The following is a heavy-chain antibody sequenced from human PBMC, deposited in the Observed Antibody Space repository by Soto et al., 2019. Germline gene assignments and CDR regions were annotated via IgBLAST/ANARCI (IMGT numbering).Heavy chain of an antibody. CDR3: ARHFVAVVIKGWGY. CDR1: GGYIDRSYYY. CDR2: TYYNGNA. Sequence: QLQLQESGPGLVKPSETLSLTCTVSGGYIDRSYYYWEWIRQPPGKGLEWIGTTYYNGNAYYNPSLKSRVTMSVDTSKNQFSLKLSSVTAADTAVYYCARHFVAVVIKGWGYWGQGTLVTVSS. D-gene: IGHD3-22*01. V-gene: IGHV4-39*01. J-gene: IGHJ4*02.